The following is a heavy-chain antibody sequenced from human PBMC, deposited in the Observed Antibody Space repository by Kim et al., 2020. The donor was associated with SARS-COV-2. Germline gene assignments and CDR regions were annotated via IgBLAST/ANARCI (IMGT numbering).Heavy chain of an antibody. CDR2: INHSGST. CDR1: GGSFSGYY. CDR3: ASRRGSSWYYVSPGWFDP. V-gene: IGHV4-34*01. Sequence: SETLSLTCAVYGGSFSGYYWSWIRQPPGKGLEWIWEINHSGSTNYNPSLKSRVTISVDTSKNQFSLKLSSVTAADTAVYYCASRRGSSWYYVSPGWFDPWGQGTLVTVSS. D-gene: IGHD6-13*01. J-gene: IGHJ5*02.